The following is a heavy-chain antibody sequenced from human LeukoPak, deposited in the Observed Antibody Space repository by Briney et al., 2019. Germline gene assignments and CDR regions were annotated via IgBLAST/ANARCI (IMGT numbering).Heavy chain of an antibody. J-gene: IGHJ5*02. CDR2: INHSGST. D-gene: IGHD6-13*01. CDR1: GGSFSGYY. CDR3: ARDSYIAATATNWFGP. V-gene: IGHV4-34*01. Sequence: SETLSLTCAVYGGSFSGYYWSWIRQPPGKGLEWIGEINHSGSTNYNSSLKSRVTISVDTSKNQFSLELSSVTAADTAVYFCARDSYIAATATNWFGPWGQGTLVTVSS.